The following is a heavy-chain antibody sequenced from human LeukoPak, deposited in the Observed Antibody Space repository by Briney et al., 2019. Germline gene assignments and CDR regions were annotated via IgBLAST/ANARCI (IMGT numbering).Heavy chain of an antibody. J-gene: IGHJ4*02. CDR2: IYHSGST. Sequence: PSETLSLTCAVSGYSISSGYYWGWIRQPPGKGLEWIGSIYHSGSTYYNPSLKSRVTISVDTSKNQFSLKLSSVTAADTAVYYCARHAPTPGYCTNGVCYTGVFDYWGQGTLVTVSS. CDR1: GYSISSGYY. CDR3: ARHAPTPGYCTNGVCYTGVFDY. V-gene: IGHV4-38-2*01. D-gene: IGHD2-8*01.